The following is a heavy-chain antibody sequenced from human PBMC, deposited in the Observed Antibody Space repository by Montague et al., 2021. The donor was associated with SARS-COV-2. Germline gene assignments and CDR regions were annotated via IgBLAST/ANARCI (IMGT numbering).Heavy chain of an antibody. D-gene: IGHD4-23*01. CDR2: TTHGGST. Sequence: SETLSLTCAVYGGSLSGFYWTWIRQPPGKGLEWVGETTHGGSTSXXPSLKSRLTISLDTSKNQFSLKLDSVTAADTATYYCARSHDYRGNDYFGYWGQGALVIVSS. CDR3: ARSHDYRGNDYFGY. V-gene: IGHV4-34*01. CDR1: GGSLSGFY. J-gene: IGHJ4*02.